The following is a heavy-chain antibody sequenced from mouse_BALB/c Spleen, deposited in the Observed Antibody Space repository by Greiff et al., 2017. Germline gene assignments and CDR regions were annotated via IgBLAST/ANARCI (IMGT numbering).Heavy chain of an antibody. J-gene: IGHJ4*01. CDR1: GYAFSSYW. Sequence: VQLQQSGAELVRPGSSVKISCKASGYAFSSYWMNWVKQRPGQGLEWIGQIYPGDGDTNYNGKFKGKATLTADKSSSTAYMQLSSLTSEDSAVYFCARDFLHYYAMDYWGQGTSVTVSS. V-gene: IGHV1-80*01. CDR3: ARDFLHYYAMDY. CDR2: IYPGDGDT.